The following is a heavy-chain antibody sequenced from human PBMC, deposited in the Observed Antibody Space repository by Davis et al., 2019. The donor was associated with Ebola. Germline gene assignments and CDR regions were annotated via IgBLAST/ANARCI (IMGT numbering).Heavy chain of an antibody. Sequence: ASVKVSCKASGYTFTSYAMHWVRQAPGQRLEWMGWINAGNGNTKYSQKFQGRVTVTRDTSASTAYMELSSLRSEDTAVYYCARVLLLWFGKAKYGMDVWGQGTTVTVSS. J-gene: IGHJ6*02. CDR3: ARVLLLWFGKAKYGMDV. CDR1: GYTFTSYA. D-gene: IGHD3-10*01. CDR2: INAGNGNT. V-gene: IGHV1-3*01.